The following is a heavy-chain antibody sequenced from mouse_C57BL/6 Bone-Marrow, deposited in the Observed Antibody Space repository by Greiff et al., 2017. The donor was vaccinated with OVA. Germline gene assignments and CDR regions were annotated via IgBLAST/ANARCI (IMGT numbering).Heavy chain of an antibody. Sequence: VQLQQSGTVLARPGASVKMSCKTSGYTFTSYWMHWVKQRPGRGLEWIGRIDPNSGGTKYNEKFKSKATLTVDKPSSTAYMQLSSLTSEDSAVYYCARSLWDFYFDYWGQGTTLTVSS. D-gene: IGHD6-1*01. V-gene: IGHV1-72*01. CDR2: IDPNSGGT. CDR1: GYTFTSYW. CDR3: ARSLWDFYFDY. J-gene: IGHJ2*01.